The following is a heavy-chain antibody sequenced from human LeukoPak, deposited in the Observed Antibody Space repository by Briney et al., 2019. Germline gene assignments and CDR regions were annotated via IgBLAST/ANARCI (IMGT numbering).Heavy chain of an antibody. CDR1: GYTFTSYA. CDR2: INTNTGNP. J-gene: IGHJ3*02. V-gene: IGHV7-4-1*02. D-gene: IGHD6-13*01. Sequence: ASVKVSCKASGYTFTSYAMNWVRQAPGQGLEWMGWINTNTGNPTYAQGFTGRFVFSLDTSVSTAYLQISSLKAEDTAVYYCAREKLGFIAAAGPYDAFDIWGQGTMVTVSS. CDR3: AREKLGFIAAAGPYDAFDI.